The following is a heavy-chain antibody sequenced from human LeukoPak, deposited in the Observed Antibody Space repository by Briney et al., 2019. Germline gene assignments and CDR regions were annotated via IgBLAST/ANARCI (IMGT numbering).Heavy chain of an antibody. CDR3: VRSDSYTWFDP. Sequence: ASVKVSCKASGYTFTGYYIHWVRQAPGQGLEWMGWINPNNGGTGYAQKFQGRATMTRDTSISTAYMELSRLRSDDTAVYYCVRSDSYTWFDPWGQGTLVTVSS. CDR1: GYTFTGYY. J-gene: IGHJ5*02. D-gene: IGHD2-15*01. CDR2: INPNNGGT. V-gene: IGHV1-2*02.